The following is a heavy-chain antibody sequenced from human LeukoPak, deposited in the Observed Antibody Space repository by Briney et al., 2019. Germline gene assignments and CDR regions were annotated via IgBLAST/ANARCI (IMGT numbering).Heavy chain of an antibody. J-gene: IGHJ4*02. V-gene: IGHV1-18*01. CDR1: GYTFTSYG. CDR2: ISAYNGNT. CDR3: AREKTRYSRGWYNGDY. D-gene: IGHD6-19*01. Sequence: ASVKVSCKASGYTFTSYGISWVRQAPGQGLEWMGWISAYNGNTNYAQKLQGRVTMTTDTSTSTAYMELRSLRSDDTAVYYCAREKTRYSRGWYNGDYWGQGTLVTVSS.